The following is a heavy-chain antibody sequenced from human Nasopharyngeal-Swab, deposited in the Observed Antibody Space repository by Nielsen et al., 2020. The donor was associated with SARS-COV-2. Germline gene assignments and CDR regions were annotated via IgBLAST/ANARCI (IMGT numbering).Heavy chain of an antibody. CDR1: GYSFTSYY. J-gene: IGHJ4*02. CDR3: AKTIAVAGVFDY. CDR2: INPTGGST. D-gene: IGHD6-19*01. V-gene: IGHV1-46*01. Sequence: ASVKVSCKASGYSFTSYYMHWVRQAPGQGLEWMGIINPTGGSTTYAQKFQGRVTMTRDTSTSTVYMELSSLRSEDTAVYYYAKTIAVAGVFDYWGQGTLVTVSS.